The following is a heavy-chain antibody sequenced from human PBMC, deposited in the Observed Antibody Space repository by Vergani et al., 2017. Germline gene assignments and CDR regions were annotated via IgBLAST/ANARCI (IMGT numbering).Heavy chain of an antibody. Sequence: QVQLVQSGAEVKKPGASVLVSCHASGYPFPSYYMHWVRTAPGQGLEWMGIINPSGGSTSYAQKFQGRVTMTRDTSTSTVYMELSSLRSEDTAVYYCARGGIAVAGTFLDYWGQGTLVTVSS. CDR1: GYPFPSYY. J-gene: IGHJ4*02. V-gene: IGHV1-46*01. D-gene: IGHD6-19*01. CDR3: ARGGIAVAGTFLDY. CDR2: INPSGGST.